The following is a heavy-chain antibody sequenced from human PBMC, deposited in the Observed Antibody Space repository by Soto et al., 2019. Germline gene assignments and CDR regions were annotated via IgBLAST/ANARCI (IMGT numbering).Heavy chain of an antibody. Sequence: GGSLRLSCAASGFTFSSYGMHWVRQAPGKGLEWVAVIWYDGSNKYYADSVKGRFTISRDNSKNTLYLQMNSLRAEDTAVYYCARDRGSSGGFDYWGQGTLVTAPQ. J-gene: IGHJ4*02. CDR1: GFTFSSYG. CDR2: IWYDGSNK. CDR3: ARDRGSSGGFDY. V-gene: IGHV3-33*01. D-gene: IGHD6-6*01.